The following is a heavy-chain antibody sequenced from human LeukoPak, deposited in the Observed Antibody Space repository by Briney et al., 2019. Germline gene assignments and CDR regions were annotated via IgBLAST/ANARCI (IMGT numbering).Heavy chain of an antibody. CDR3: ARRAGAYSHPYDY. J-gene: IGHJ4*02. CDR1: GFTVSSNS. Sequence: GGSLRLSYTVSGFTVSSNSMSWVRQAPGKGLEWVSFIYSGTIHYSYSVKGRFTISRDNSKNTLYLQMNSLRAEDTAVYYCARRAGAYSHPYDYWGQGTLVTVSS. D-gene: IGHD4/OR15-4a*01. CDR2: IYSGTI. V-gene: IGHV3-53*01.